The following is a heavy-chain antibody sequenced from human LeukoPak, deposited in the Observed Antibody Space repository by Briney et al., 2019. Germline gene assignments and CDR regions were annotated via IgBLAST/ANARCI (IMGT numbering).Heavy chain of an antibody. D-gene: IGHD2-8*02. CDR3: GRQGCTASYYFVDY. Sequence: SETLSLTCIVSRGSITSYYWGWVRQPAGKGLEWIGRIYRKHSLQSLPQESSHHVNNQFSLKLRSVTAADTAVSYCGRQGCTASYYFVDYWSQGTLITVSS. CDR1: RGSITSYY. CDR2: IYRKH. J-gene: IGHJ4*02. V-gene: IGHV4-4*07.